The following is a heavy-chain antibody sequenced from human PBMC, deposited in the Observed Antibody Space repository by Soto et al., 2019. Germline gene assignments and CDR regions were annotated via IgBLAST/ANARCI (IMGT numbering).Heavy chain of an antibody. CDR1: GVTIRSYS. CDR2: ISSSSSTI. CDR3: ARDLAIRYFDWFSDGMDV. D-gene: IGHD3-9*01. V-gene: IGHV3-48*02. J-gene: IGHJ6*02. Sequence: GGSLRLSRATSGVTIRSYSINWVRQAPGKGLERVSYISSSSSTIYYADSVKGRFTISRDNAKNSLYLQMNSLRDEDTAVYYCARDLAIRYFDWFSDGMDVWGQGTTVTVSS.